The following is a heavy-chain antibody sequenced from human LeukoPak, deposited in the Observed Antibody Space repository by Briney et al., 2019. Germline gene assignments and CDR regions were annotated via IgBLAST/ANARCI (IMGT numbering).Heavy chain of an antibody. CDR3: ARAVHDYDSDGYYFGYYFDS. J-gene: IGHJ4*02. V-gene: IGHV1-3*03. Sequence: ASVKVSCKASGYTFTSYAMHWVRQAPGQRLEWMGWINAGNGNTKYSQEFQGRVTITRDTSASTAYMELSSLRSEDMAVYYCARAVHDYDSDGYYFGYYFDSWGQGTLVTVSS. CDR1: GYTFTSYA. D-gene: IGHD3-22*01. CDR2: INAGNGNT.